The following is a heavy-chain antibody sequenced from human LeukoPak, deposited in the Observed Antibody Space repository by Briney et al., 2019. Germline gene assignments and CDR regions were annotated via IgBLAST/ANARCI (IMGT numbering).Heavy chain of an antibody. CDR3: ARVTGLYDILTGYYIQAYFDY. CDR1: GFTFSSYA. CDR2: ISGSGGST. J-gene: IGHJ4*02. D-gene: IGHD3-9*01. V-gene: IGHV3-23*01. Sequence: PGGSLRLSCAASGFTFSSYAMSWVRQAPGKGLEWVSAISGSGGSTYYADSVKGRFTISRDNSKNTLYLQMNSLRAEDTAVYYCARVTGLYDILTGYYIQAYFDYWGQGTLVTVSS.